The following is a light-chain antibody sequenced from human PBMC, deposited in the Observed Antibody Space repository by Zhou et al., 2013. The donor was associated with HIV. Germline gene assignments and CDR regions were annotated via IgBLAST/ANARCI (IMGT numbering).Light chain of an antibody. CDR2: SAS. CDR3: QQSQSDPS. Sequence: DIQMTQSPSSLSASVGDRVIITCRASQSIGSNSNWYQQKPGKAPKLLIYSASTLQDGVPSRFSGGGSGTYFTLTISSLQPEDFATYYCQQSQSDPSFGGGTKVEIK. CDR1: QSIGSN. J-gene: IGKJ4*01. V-gene: IGKV1-39*01.